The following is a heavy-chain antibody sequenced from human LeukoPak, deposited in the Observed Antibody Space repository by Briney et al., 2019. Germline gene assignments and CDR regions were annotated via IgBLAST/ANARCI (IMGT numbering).Heavy chain of an antibody. CDR2: ISSSGSTI. D-gene: IGHD2-2*01. J-gene: IGHJ6*03. CDR3: ARDCSSTSCYVYYYYYMDV. V-gene: IGHV3-11*04. CDR1: GFTFSDYY. Sequence: GGSLRLSCAASGFTFSDYYMSWIRQAPGKGLEWVSYISSSGSTIYYADSVKGRFTISRDNAKNSLYLQMNSPRAEDTAVYYCARDCSSTSCYVYYYYYMDVWGKGTTVTVSS.